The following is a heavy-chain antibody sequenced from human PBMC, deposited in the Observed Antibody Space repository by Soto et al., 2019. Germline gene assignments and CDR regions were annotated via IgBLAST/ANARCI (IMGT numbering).Heavy chain of an antibody. Sequence: EVQLVESGGGLVKPGGSLRLSCAASGFTFSSYSMNWVRQAPGKGLEWVSSISSSSSYIYYADSVKGRFTISRDNAKNSLYLQMNSLRAEDTAVYYCASRRYFDWTTIDYYFDYWRQGTLVTVSS. D-gene: IGHD3-9*01. CDR3: ASRRYFDWTTIDYYFDY. J-gene: IGHJ4*02. V-gene: IGHV3-21*01. CDR1: GFTFSSYS. CDR2: ISSSSSYI.